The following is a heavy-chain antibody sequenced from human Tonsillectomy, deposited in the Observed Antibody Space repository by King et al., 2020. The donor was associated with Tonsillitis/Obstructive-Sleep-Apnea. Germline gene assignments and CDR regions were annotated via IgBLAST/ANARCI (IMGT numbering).Heavy chain of an antibody. Sequence: VQLQESGPGLVKPSQTLSLTCTVSGGSVRTGGYYWSWIRQHPGKGLEWIGYTYYIGSTYYNPSLKSRATISFDPSQNQVSLRLSSVTAADTAIYYCARSNYYGAGTNYYFNHGVDVWGQGTTVTVSS. J-gene: IGHJ6*02. CDR1: GGSVRTGGYY. CDR2: TYYIGST. CDR3: ARSNYYGAGTNYYFNHGVDV. D-gene: IGHD3-10*01. V-gene: IGHV4-31*03.